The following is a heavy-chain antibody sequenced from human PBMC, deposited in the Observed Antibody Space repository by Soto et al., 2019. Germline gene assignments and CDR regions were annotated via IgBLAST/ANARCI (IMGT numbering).Heavy chain of an antibody. CDR3: VRGGGGGLFEH. Sequence: QVHLVESGGGLVKPGGSLRLSCPTSGFPFSDYYMSWIRQPPGRGLEWLSNISPKSTYRNYADSVKGRFTISRDNTKSSLFLQMNSLGVEDTAVYYCVRGGGGGLFEHWGQGVLVTVSS. V-gene: IGHV3-11*06. CDR1: GFPFSDYY. CDR2: ISPKSTYR. D-gene: IGHD2-21*01. J-gene: IGHJ4*02.